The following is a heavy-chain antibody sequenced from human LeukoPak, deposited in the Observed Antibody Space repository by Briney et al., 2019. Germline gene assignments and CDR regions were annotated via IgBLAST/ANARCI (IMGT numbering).Heavy chain of an antibody. CDR2: IIPIFGTA. D-gene: IGHD6-19*01. Sequence: GASVKVSCKASGGTFSSYAISWVRQAPGQGGEWMGRIIPIFGTANYAQKFQGRVTITTDESTSTAYMELSSLRSEDTAVYYCASEAVAGTHYYYYYMDVWGKGTTVTVSS. CDR3: ASEAVAGTHYYYYYMDV. J-gene: IGHJ6*03. V-gene: IGHV1-69*05. CDR1: GGTFSSYA.